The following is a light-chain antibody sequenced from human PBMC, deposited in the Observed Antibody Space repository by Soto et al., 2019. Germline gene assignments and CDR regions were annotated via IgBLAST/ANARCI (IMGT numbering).Light chain of an antibody. CDR2: GAS. Sequence: EIVITPSPTTPSCSPRERAPPPCRASQSVSSNLAWYQQKPGQAPRLLIYGASTRVTGIPARFSGSGSGTEFTLTIGSLQSEDFAVYSCQQYNTWPRSFGGGTKVDIK. CDR1: QSVSSN. CDR3: QQYNTWPRS. J-gene: IGKJ4*01. V-gene: IGKV3-15*01.